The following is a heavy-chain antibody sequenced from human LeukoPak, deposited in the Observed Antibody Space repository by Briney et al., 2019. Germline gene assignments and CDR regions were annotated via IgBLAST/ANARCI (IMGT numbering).Heavy chain of an antibody. CDR1: GFTFSSYS. J-gene: IGHJ4*02. V-gene: IGHV3-21*01. D-gene: IGHD6-13*01. Sequence: GGSLRLSCAASGFTFSSYSMNWVRQAPGKGLEWVSSISSSSSYIYYADSVKGRFTISRDNAKNSLYLQMNSLRAEDTAVYYCASVYIAAPATEDYWGQGTLVTVSS. CDR2: ISSSSSYI. CDR3: ASVYIAAPATEDY.